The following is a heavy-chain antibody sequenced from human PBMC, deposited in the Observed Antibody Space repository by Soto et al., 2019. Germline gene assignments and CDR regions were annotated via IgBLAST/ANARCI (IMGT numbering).Heavy chain of an antibody. D-gene: IGHD3-3*01. J-gene: IGHJ4*02. V-gene: IGHV4-30-4*01. CDR1: SGSISSGDYC. CDR2: IYNSVST. Sequence: QVQLQESGPGLVEPSQTLSLTCIVSSGSISSGDYCWSWIRQPPGKGLEWIGHIYNSVSTYSNPSLRXRXTXSXXTSKNQFSLKLSSMTAADTAVYYCARGPSADKVDYWGQGTLVTVSS. CDR3: ARGPSADKVDY.